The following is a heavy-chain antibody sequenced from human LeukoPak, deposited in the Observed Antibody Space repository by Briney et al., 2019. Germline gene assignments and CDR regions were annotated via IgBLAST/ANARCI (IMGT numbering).Heavy chain of an antibody. CDR3: ARQYYDFWSGFYTADYYFDY. V-gene: IGHV3-21*01. CDR1: GFTFSDFG. CDR2: ISAHSRYI. Sequence: GGSLRLSCAASGFTFSDFGMNWVRQAPGKGLEWVSSISAHSRYIYYADSVKGRFTISRDNAQNSLYLQMNSLRAEDSAVYYCARQYYDFWSGFYTADYYFDYWGRGTLVTVSS. D-gene: IGHD3-3*01. J-gene: IGHJ4*02.